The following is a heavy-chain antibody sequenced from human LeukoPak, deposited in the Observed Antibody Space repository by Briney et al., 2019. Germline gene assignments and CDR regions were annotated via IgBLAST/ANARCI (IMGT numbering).Heavy chain of an antibody. J-gene: IGHJ4*02. CDR3: ARDKEPMVRGDAFDY. V-gene: IGHV3-33*01. CDR1: GFTFSSYG. CDR2: IWYDGSNK. Sequence: GRSLRLFCAASGFTFSSYGMHWVRQAPGKGLEWVAVIWYDGSNKYYADSVKGRFTISRDNSKNTLYLQMNSLRAEDTAVYYCARDKEPMVRGDAFDYWGQGTLVTVSS. D-gene: IGHD3-10*01.